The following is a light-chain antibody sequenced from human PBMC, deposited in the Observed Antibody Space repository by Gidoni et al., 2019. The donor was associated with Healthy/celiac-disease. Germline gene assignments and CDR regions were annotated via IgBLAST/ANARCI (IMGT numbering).Light chain of an antibody. J-gene: IGKJ1*01. Sequence: DIAMTQSRGSLAVSLGERATINCTSSQSVLYSSNNDSYLAWYQQKPGQPPKLLIYWASTRESGVPDRFSGSGSAPDFTLPMRSLQAVDVAVYYCQQSYSTPRTFGQGTKVEIK. CDR1: QSVLYSSNNDSY. CDR2: WAS. V-gene: IGKV4-1*01. CDR3: QQSYSTPRT.